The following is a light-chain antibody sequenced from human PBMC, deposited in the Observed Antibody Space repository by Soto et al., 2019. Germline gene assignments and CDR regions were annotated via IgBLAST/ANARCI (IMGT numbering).Light chain of an antibody. CDR1: SSDVGGYNY. CDR3: TSYTSSTLVV. J-gene: IGLJ2*01. V-gene: IGLV2-14*01. Sequence: QSALTQPASVSGSPGQSITISCTGTSSDVGGYNYVSWYQQHPGKAPKLMIYEVSNRPSGVSNRFSGSKSGNTASLTISGLQADDEADYYCTSYTSSTLVVFGGGTKVTVL. CDR2: EVS.